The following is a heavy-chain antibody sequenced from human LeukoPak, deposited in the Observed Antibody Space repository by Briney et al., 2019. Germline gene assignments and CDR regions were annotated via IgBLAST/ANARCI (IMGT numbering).Heavy chain of an antibody. J-gene: IGHJ3*02. CDR3: ARQHYYYDSSGYYFGAFDI. CDR1: AYSFTSYC. D-gene: IGHD3-22*01. V-gene: IGHV5-51*01. CDR2: IYPGDADT. Sequence: GESLKSSSKGSAYSFTSYCIGWVRQMPGQGLEWMGIIYPGDADTRYSTSFQGQVTTSAYKSTSTAYLQWSSMKPSDTALDYCARQHYYYDSSGYYFGAFDIWGQGTMVTVSS.